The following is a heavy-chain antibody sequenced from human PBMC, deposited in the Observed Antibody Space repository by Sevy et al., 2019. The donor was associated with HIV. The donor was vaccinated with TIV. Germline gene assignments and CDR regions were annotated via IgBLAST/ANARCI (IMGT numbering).Heavy chain of an antibody. CDR1: GLTFSTYG. D-gene: IGHD6-19*01. J-gene: IGHJ4*01. CDR2: ISYDGSHR. Sequence: GGSLRLSCAASGLTFSTYGMHWVRQAPGKGLEWVAVISYDGSHRYYADSVKGRFTISRDNSKKTLYLQMNGLGLEGTAVYYCAKDAGYSIHWYPGYWGHGTLVTVSS. V-gene: IGHV3-30*18. CDR3: AKDAGYSIHWYPGY.